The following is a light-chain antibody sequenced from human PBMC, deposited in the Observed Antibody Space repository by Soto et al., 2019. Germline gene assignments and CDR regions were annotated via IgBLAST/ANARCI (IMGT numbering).Light chain of an antibody. J-gene: IGLJ3*02. V-gene: IGLV1-44*01. CDR2: SND. Sequence: QAVLTQPPSASGTPGQRVTISCSGSSSNIGSDTIKWYQQLPGTAPKLLIYSNDQRHSGVPDRFSGSKSGTSASLAISGLQSEDEADYYCAAWDDSLNGPVFGGGTKVTVL. CDR1: SSNIGSDT. CDR3: AAWDDSLNGPV.